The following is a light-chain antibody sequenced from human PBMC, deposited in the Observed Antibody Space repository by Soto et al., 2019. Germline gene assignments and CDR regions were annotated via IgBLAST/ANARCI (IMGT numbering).Light chain of an antibody. CDR3: QQYNSYSWT. J-gene: IGKJ1*01. V-gene: IGKV1-5*01. CDR2: DAS. Sequence: DIQMTQSPSTLSASVGDRVTITCRASKSISSWLAWYQQKPGKAPKLLIYDASSLESGVPSRFSGSGSGTEFTLTISSLQPDDFATYYCQQYNSYSWTFGQGTKVEIQ. CDR1: KSISSW.